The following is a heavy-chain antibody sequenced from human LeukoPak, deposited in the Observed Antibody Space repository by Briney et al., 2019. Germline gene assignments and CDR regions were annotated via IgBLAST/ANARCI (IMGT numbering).Heavy chain of an antibody. CDR3: IVSNYYSSGSYNLDS. Sequence: MAGGSLRLSCAASGFSFSSAWMTWVRQPPGKGLEWVGRIKSKTDGGTVDYAAPVKGRFTISRDDSINTLYLQVNSLKTEDTAMYYCIVSNYYSSGSYNLDSWGQGTLVTVSS. V-gene: IGHV3-15*01. D-gene: IGHD3-10*01. J-gene: IGHJ4*02. CDR1: GFSFSSAW. CDR2: IKSKTDGGTV.